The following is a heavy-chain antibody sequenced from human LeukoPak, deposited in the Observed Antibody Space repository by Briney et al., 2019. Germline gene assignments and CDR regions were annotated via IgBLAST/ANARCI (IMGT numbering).Heavy chain of an antibody. J-gene: IGHJ6*02. CDR2: ISSSSSYT. D-gene: IGHD3-9*01. V-gene: IGHV3-11*06. CDR3: ARDGRLASGDVLRYFDWLGIGDYYYGMDV. Sequence: PGRSLRLSCAASGFTFSDYYMSWIRQAPGKGLEWVSYISSSSSYTNYADSVKGRFTISRDSAKNSLYLQMNSLRAEDTAVYYCARDGRLASGDVLRYFDWLGIGDYYYGMDVWGQGTTVTVSS. CDR1: GFTFSDYY.